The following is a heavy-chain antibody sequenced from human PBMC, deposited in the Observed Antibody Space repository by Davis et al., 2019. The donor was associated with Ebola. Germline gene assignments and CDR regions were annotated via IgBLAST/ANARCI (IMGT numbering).Heavy chain of an antibody. CDR3: ARQHDPSTPAPGF. D-gene: IGHD5/OR15-5a*01. CDR2: ISYDGSNK. CDR1: GFPLSRYA. Sequence: SPKLPCAASGFPLSRYAMHWVRQAPGKGLEWVAVISYDGSNKYYADSVKGRFTISRDNSKNTLYLQMNSLRAEDTAVYYCARQHDPSTPAPGFWGQGTLVTVSS. V-gene: IGHV3-30-3*01. J-gene: IGHJ4*02.